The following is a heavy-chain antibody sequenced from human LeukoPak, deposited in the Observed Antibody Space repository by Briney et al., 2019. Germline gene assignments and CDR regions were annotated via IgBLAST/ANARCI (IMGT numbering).Heavy chain of an antibody. V-gene: IGHV1-2*02. D-gene: IGHD1-1*01. CDR1: GYTFTGYY. J-gene: IGHJ6*02. CDR2: INPKSGGT. CDR3: ARDTSSTKYYYYYGMDV. Sequence: ASVKVSCKASGYTFTGYYIHWVRQAPGQGLEWMGWINPKSGGTNYAQKFQGRVTMTRDTSISTAYMELSRLRSDDTAVYYCARDTSSTKYYYYYGMDVWGQGTTVTVSS.